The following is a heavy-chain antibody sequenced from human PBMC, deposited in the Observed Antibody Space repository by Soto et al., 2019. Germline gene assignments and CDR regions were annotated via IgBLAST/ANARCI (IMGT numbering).Heavy chain of an antibody. CDR3: VKERYGQLWLEDYGMDV. J-gene: IGHJ6*02. D-gene: IGHD5-18*01. V-gene: IGHV3-30*18. Sequence: QVQLVESGGGVAQPGRSLRLSCAASAFTFSSYRIHWVRQAPGKGLDWVAVISYDASDKYYADSVKGRFTISRDNSKNTLYLQMNSLRAEDTAVYYCVKERYGQLWLEDYGMDVWGQGTTVTVSS. CDR1: AFTFSSYR. CDR2: ISYDASDK.